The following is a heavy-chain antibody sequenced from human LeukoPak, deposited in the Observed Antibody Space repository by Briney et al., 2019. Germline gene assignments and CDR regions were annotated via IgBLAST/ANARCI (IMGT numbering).Heavy chain of an antibody. Sequence: SETLSLTCTVSGGSISSGGSYWSWIRHHPGKGLGWIGFIYYSGSTYYNPSLKSRVTISIDTSKNQFSLKLSSVTAADTAVYYCARATGGAAAADFDPWGQGALVTVSS. CDR1: GGSISSGGSY. CDR3: ARATGGAAAADFDP. D-gene: IGHD6-13*01. V-gene: IGHV4-31*03. CDR2: IYYSGST. J-gene: IGHJ5*02.